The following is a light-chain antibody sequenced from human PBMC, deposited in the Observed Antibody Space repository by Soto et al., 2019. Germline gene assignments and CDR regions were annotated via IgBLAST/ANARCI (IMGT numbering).Light chain of an antibody. Sequence: QSVLTQPASVSGSPGQSIAISCTGTSSDVGGYNYVSWYQQHPGKTPKLMICDVSNRPSGVSNRFSGSKSGNTASLTISGLQAEDEAEYYCAAWDDSSLYVFGTGTKVTV. CDR3: AAWDDSSLYV. CDR2: DVS. CDR1: SSDVGGYNY. V-gene: IGLV2-14*03. J-gene: IGLJ1*01.